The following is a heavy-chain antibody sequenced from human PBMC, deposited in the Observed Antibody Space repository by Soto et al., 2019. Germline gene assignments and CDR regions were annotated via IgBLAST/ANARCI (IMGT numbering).Heavy chain of an antibody. V-gene: IGHV3-72*01. CDR1: GFTLSDHY. D-gene: IGHD1-26*01. CDR3: ARWVSGSPDN. CDR2: TKNKANRYTT. J-gene: IGHJ4*02. Sequence: EVQLVESGGGLVQPGGSLRLSCAASGFTLSDHYMDWVRQAPGKGLEWVGRTKNKANRYTTEYAASVNGRFTISRDDSKNSLYLQMNRLKTEDTAVCYCARWVSGSPDNWGQGTLVTVSS.